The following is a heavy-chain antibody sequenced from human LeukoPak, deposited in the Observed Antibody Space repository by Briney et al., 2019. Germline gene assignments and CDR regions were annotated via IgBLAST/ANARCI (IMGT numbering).Heavy chain of an antibody. CDR1: GGTFSSYA. Sequence: SAKVSCKASGGTFSSYAISWVRQAPGQGLEWMGGIIPIFGTANYAQKFQGRVTITADESTSTAYMELSSLRSEDTAVYYCAREGFGGNSRGVWFDPWGQGTLVTVSS. J-gene: IGHJ5*02. V-gene: IGHV1-69*13. CDR3: AREGFGGNSRGVWFDP. CDR2: IIPIFGTA. D-gene: IGHD4-23*01.